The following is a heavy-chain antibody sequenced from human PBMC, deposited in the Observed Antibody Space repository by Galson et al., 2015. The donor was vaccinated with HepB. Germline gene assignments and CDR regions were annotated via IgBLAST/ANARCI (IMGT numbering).Heavy chain of an antibody. J-gene: IGHJ6*02. V-gene: IGHV1-18*04. CDR2: ISVYNGNT. CDR3: ARRVGVLHYYYGMDV. CDR1: GSTFSSYG. Sequence: SVKVSCKASGSTFSSYGISWVRQAPGQGLEWMGWISVYNGNTSYAQKLQGRVIMTTDTSTSTAYMELRSLRSDDTAMYYCARRVGVLHYYYGMDVWGQGTTVTVSS. D-gene: IGHD3-16*01.